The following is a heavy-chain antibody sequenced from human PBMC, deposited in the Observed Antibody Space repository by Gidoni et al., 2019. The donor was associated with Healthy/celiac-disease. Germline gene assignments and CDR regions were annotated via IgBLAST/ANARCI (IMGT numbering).Heavy chain of an antibody. V-gene: IGHV3-33*01. CDR1: GCTFSSYG. CDR2: IWYEGSNK. CDR3: ARDAARITMIVVVNPYLDY. Sequence: QVQLVESGGGVVQPGRSLRLACAASGCTFSSYGLHGVRQAPGKGLEGVAVIWYEGSNKYYADSVKGRFTISRDNSKNTLYLQMNSLRAEDTAVYYCARDAARITMIVVVNPYLDYWGQGTLVTVSS. J-gene: IGHJ4*02. D-gene: IGHD3-22*01.